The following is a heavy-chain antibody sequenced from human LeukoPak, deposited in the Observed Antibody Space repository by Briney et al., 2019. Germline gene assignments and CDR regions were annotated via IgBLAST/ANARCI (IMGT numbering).Heavy chain of an antibody. CDR2: ISAYNGNT. D-gene: IGHD3-22*01. CDR3: ARQTYYYDQFGY. CDR1: GYTFTSYG. J-gene: IGHJ4*02. Sequence: ASVKVSCKASGYTFTSYGISWVRQAPGQGLEWMGWISAYNGNTNYAQKLQGRVTMTTDTSTSTAYMELRGLRSEDTAVYYCARQTYYYDQFGYWGQGTLVTVSS. V-gene: IGHV1-18*01.